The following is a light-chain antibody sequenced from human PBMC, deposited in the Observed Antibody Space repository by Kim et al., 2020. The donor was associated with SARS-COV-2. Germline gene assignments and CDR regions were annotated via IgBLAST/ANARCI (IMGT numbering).Light chain of an antibody. J-gene: IGLJ3*02. CDR3: AIWYSNTWV. Sequence: FTCTLRGGIHVDIYNIFWYQQKPGSLPRYLLRYKSDSNKEQGSGVPSRVSGSKDASTNAGLLLISGLQSEDEADYYCAIWYSNTWVFGGGTQLTVL. V-gene: IGLV5-39*01. CDR2: YKSDSNK. CDR1: GGIHVDIYN.